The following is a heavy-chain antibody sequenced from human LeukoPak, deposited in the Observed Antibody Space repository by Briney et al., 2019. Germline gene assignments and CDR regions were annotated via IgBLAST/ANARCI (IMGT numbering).Heavy chain of an antibody. J-gene: IGHJ4*02. CDR2: IYPADSDT. V-gene: IGHV5-51*01. D-gene: IGHD3-9*01. Sequence: GASLKISCKASGYSFPNNWNCCVRPMPGKGLEWMGIIYPADSDTRYSPSFQGQVTISADKSISTAYLQWSSLKASDTAMYYCARPTGYPYWGQGTLVTVSS. CDR1: GYSFPNNW. CDR3: ARPTGYPY.